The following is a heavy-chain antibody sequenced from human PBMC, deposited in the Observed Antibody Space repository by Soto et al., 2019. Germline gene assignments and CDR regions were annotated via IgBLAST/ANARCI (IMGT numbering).Heavy chain of an antibody. V-gene: IGHV3-73*02. CDR1: GFTFSDLA. CDR3: AKYSGTASIPAA. J-gene: IGHJ5*01. Sequence: EVQLVESGGGLVQPGGSLKLSCEASGFTFSDLAVHWVRQASGKGLEWVGRIGGKSEDYVTSYGESVRGRFSISRDDSKHTAYFQMNSLKTEDTAVFYCAKYSGTASIPAALGQGTLVTVSS. CDR2: IGGKSEDYVT. D-gene: IGHD1-26*01.